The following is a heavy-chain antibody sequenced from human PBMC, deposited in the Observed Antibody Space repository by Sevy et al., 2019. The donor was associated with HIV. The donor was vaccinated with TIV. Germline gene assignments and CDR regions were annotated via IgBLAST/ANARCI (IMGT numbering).Heavy chain of an antibody. J-gene: IGHJ4*02. CDR2: ISSSSSYI. D-gene: IGHD3-22*01. CDR3: ASGYFYDSSDYK. V-gene: IGHV3-21*01. Sequence: GGSLRLSCAASGFTFSSYTMNWVRQAPWKGLEWVSSISSSSSYIYYADSVKGRFTISRDNAKNSLYLQMNSLRAEDTAVYYCASGYFYDSSDYKWGQGTLVTVSS. CDR1: GFTFSSYT.